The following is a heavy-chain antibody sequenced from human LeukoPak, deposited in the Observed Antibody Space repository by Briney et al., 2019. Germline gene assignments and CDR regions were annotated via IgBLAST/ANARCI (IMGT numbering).Heavy chain of an antibody. CDR1: GFTFDDYA. CDR2: ISWNSGSI. V-gene: IGHV3-9*01. D-gene: IGHD4/OR15-4a*01. Sequence: PGRSLRLSCAASGFTFDDYAMHWVRQAPGKGLEWVSGISWNSGSIGYADSVKGRFTISRDNSKNTLYLQMNSLRAEDTAVYYCARGRPNYYFDYWGQGTLVTVSS. J-gene: IGHJ4*02. CDR3: ARGRPNYYFDY.